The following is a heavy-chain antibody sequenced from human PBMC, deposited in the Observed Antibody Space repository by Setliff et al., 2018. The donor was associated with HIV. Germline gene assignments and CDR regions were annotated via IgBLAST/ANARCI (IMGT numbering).Heavy chain of an antibody. J-gene: IGHJ4*02. CDR3: ASDQQWRAQGWGGPHY. D-gene: IGHD6-19*01. Sequence: GGSLRLSCAGSGFIFRDHWMTWVRQAPGKGLEWVANIKQDGSEKYYADSVKGRFTISRDNAKNTLYLQMNSLRAEDTAVYYCASDQQWRAQGWGGPHYWGQGTLVTVSS. V-gene: IGHV3-7*01. CDR1: GFIFRDHW. CDR2: IKQDGSEK.